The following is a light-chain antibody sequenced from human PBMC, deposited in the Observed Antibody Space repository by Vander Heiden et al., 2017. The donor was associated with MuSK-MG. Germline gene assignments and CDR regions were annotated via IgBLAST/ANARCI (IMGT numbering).Light chain of an antibody. J-gene: IGKJ1*01. CDR1: RRALSSSGTQNY. CDR3: QQYYSLPRT. CDR2: WAS. Sequence: DIVMTQSPDCLAVSLGASATLTGSSVRRALSSSGTQNYLAKYQQKPGQRPKLLIYWASTRRSRVPDRLSGSGSGTDFTLSISSLLAEDGAVYYCQQYYSLPRTFGQGTKVESK. V-gene: IGKV4-1*01.